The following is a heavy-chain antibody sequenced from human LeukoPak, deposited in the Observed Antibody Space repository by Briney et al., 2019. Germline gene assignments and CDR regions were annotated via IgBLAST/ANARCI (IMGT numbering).Heavy chain of an antibody. Sequence: ASVKVSCKASGYTFTGYYMHWVRQAPGQGLEWMGWINPNSGGTNYAQKFQGRVTMTRDTSISTAYMELSRLRSDDTAVYYCARTGWFEEYYFDYWGQGTLVTVSS. J-gene: IGHJ4*02. CDR3: ARTGWFEEYYFDY. CDR2: INPNSGGT. D-gene: IGHD3-10*01. CDR1: GYTFTGYY. V-gene: IGHV1-2*02.